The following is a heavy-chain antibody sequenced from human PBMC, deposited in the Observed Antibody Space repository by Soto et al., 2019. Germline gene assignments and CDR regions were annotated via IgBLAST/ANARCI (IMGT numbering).Heavy chain of an antibody. CDR2: IWYDGSNK. D-gene: IGHD3-22*01. Sequence: PGGSLRLSCAASGFTFSSYGMHWVRQAPGKGLEWVAVIWYDGSNKYYADSVKGRFTISRDNSKNTLYLQMNSLRAEDTAVYYCARADDSSGYYIGGMDVWGQGTTVTVSS. V-gene: IGHV3-33*01. J-gene: IGHJ6*02. CDR1: GFTFSSYG. CDR3: ARADDSSGYYIGGMDV.